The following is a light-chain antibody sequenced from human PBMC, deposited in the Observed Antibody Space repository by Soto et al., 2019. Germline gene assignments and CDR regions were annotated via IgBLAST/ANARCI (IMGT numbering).Light chain of an antibody. V-gene: IGKV1-5*03. CDR2: KAS. CDR3: QQYNSYSP. Sequence: DIQMTQSPSTLSASVGDRVTITCRASQSISSWLAWYQQKPGKAPKLLIYKASSLESGVPSRFSGSGSETEFTLTISSLQSVDFATYYCQQYNSYSPLGPVTMVDI. CDR1: QSISSW. J-gene: IGKJ3*01.